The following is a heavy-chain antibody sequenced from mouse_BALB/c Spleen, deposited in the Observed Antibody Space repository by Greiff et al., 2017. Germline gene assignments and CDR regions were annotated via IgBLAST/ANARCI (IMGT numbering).Heavy chain of an antibody. CDR3: ASPIYYYGSSYGGDAMDY. D-gene: IGHD1-1*01. CDR2: IWSGGST. V-gene: IGHV2-2*02. CDR1: GFSLTSYG. Sequence: QVQLKESGPGLVQPSQSLSITCTVSGFSLTSYGVHWVRQSPGKGLEWLGVIWSGGSTDYNAAFISRLSISKDNSKSQVFFKMNSLQANDTAIYYCASPIYYYGSSYGGDAMDYWGQGTSVTVSS. J-gene: IGHJ4*01.